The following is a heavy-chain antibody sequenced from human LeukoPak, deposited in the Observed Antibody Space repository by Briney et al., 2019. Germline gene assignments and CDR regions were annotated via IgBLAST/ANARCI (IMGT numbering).Heavy chain of an antibody. Sequence: PGGSLRLSCAASGFTFSTYSMTWVHQAPGKGLEWVSSISSSSYYIYYSDSVKGRFTISRDNAKNSLYLQMNNLGADDTAVYYCARGISGTYRYFDLWGRGTLVTVSS. V-gene: IGHV3-21*01. CDR2: ISSSSYYI. J-gene: IGHJ2*01. D-gene: IGHD1-20*01. CDR1: GFTFSTYS. CDR3: ARGISGTYRYFDL.